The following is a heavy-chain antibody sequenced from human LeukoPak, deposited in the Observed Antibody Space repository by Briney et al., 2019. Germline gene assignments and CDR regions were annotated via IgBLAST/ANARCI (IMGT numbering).Heavy chain of an antibody. V-gene: IGHV1-18*01. Sequence: ASVTVSCTASGYTFTSYGISWVRQAPGQGLEWMGWISAYNGNTNYAQKLQGRVTMTTDTSTSTAYMELRSLRSDDTAVYYCARAPRASMPYYYYYGMDVWGQGTTVTVSS. CDR2: ISAYNGNT. D-gene: IGHD2-2*01. J-gene: IGHJ6*02. CDR3: ARAPRASMPYYYYYGMDV. CDR1: GYTFTSYG.